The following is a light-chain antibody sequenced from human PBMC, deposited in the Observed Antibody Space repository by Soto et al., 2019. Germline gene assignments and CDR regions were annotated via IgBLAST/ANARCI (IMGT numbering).Light chain of an antibody. J-gene: IGLJ2*01. CDR3: SSYTSSSLV. CDR2: DVS. Sequence: QSALTQPASVSGSPGQSITISCTGTSSDVGDYNYVSWYQQHPGKAPKLMIYDVSNRPSGVSNRFSGSKSGNTASLTISGLQAEDEADYYCSSYTSSSLVFGGGTKLTGL. V-gene: IGLV2-14*01. CDR1: SSDVGDYNY.